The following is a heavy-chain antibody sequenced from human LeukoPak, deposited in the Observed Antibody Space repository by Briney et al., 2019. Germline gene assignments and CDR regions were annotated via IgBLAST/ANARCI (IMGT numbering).Heavy chain of an antibody. J-gene: IGHJ6*03. Sequence: SETLSLTYTVSGGSISSYYWSWIRQPPGKGLEWIGYIYYSGYTNYNPSLKSRVTISVDTSKNQFSLKLSSVTAADTAVYYCARTTMVRGTYYMDVWGKGTTVTISS. V-gene: IGHV4-59*01. CDR1: GGSISSYY. CDR2: IYYSGYT. D-gene: IGHD3-10*01. CDR3: ARTTMVRGTYYMDV.